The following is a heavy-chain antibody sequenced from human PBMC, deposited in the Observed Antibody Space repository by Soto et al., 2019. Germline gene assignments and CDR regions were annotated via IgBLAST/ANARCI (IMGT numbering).Heavy chain of an antibody. J-gene: IGHJ5*02. V-gene: IGHV3-53*04. CDR3: ARTAPLWFGESVTPNWFDP. Sequence: GGSVRLSCASSGFTFSSNYMSWVRQAPGKGLEWVSVIYSGGSTYYADSVKGRFTISRHNSKTTLYLQMNSLRAEDTAVYYCARTAPLWFGESVTPNWFDPWGQGTLVTVSS. D-gene: IGHD3-10*01. CDR2: IYSGGST. CDR1: GFTFSSNY.